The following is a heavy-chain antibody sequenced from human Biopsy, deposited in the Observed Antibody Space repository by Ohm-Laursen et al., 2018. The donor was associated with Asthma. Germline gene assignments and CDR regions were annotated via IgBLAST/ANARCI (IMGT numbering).Heavy chain of an antibody. CDR2: MYHSGSP. J-gene: IGHJ4*02. Sequence: SETLSLTCTVSGGSITSSSYYWGWIRQPPGKGMEWIGSMYHSGSPYYHPSLKSRATISVDTPKNRLSLKMSSVTAADTAVYFCVRHQYSSSWSTFDYWGQGALVTVSS. V-gene: IGHV4-39*01. CDR1: GGSITSSSYY. D-gene: IGHD3-22*01. CDR3: VRHQYSSSWSTFDY.